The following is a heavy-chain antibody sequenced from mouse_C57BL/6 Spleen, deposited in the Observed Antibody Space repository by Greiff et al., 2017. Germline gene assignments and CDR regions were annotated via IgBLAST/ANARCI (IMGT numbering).Heavy chain of an antibody. D-gene: IGHD2-5*01. CDR2: ISYDGSN. Sequence: EVQVVESGPGLVKPSQSLSLTCSVTGYSITSGYYWNWIRQFPGNKLEWMGYISYDGSNNYNPSLKNRISITRDTSKNQFFLKLNSVTTEDTATYYCATYSNYGFAWFAYWGQGTLVTVSA. J-gene: IGHJ3*01. CDR1: GYSITSGYY. CDR3: ATYSNYGFAWFAY. V-gene: IGHV3-6*01.